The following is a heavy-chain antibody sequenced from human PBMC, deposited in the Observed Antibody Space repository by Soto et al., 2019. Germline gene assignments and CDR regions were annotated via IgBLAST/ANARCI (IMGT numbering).Heavy chain of an antibody. J-gene: IGHJ6*02. CDR1: GCSISGYY. CDR2: MYNTGST. V-gene: IGHV4-59*01. D-gene: IGHD2-21*02. Sequence: SETLSLTCTVSGCSISGYYWSWIRQPPGKGLEWIGYMYNTGSTVYNPSFKSRVTISVGTSKNQFSLKLNSVTAADTAVYYCARDLWGYCGTDCYPLDVWGQGTTVTVSS. CDR3: ARDLWGYCGTDCYPLDV.